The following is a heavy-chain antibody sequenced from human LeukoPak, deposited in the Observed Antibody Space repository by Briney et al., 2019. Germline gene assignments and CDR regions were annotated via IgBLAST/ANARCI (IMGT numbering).Heavy chain of an antibody. J-gene: IGHJ4*02. CDR1: GFTFSNAW. D-gene: IGHD6-19*01. CDR3: AKDSGYSSGFRDY. V-gene: IGHV3-15*01. Sequence: GGSLRLSCAASGFTFSNAWMSWVRKAPGKGLEWVGRIKSKTDGGTTDYAAPVKGRFTISRDDSKNTLYLQMNSLRAEDTAVYYCAKDSGYSSGFRDYWGQGTLVTVSS. CDR2: IKSKTDGGTT.